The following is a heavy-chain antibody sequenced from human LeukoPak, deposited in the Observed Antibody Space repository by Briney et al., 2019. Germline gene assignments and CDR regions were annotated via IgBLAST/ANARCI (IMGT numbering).Heavy chain of an antibody. CDR2: IYYSGST. Sequence: SETLSLTCTVSGGSISSYYWSWIRQPPGKGLEWIGYIYYSGSTNYNPSLKSRVTISVDTSKNQFSLKLSSVTAADTAVYYCARDPGSLRFLEWLPPDYWGQGTLVTVSS. J-gene: IGHJ4*02. D-gene: IGHD3-3*01. V-gene: IGHV4-59*12. CDR1: GGSISSYY. CDR3: ARDPGSLRFLEWLPPDY.